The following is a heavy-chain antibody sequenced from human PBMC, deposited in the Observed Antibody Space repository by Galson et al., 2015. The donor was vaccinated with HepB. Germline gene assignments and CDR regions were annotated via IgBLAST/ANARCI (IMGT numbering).Heavy chain of an antibody. D-gene: IGHD3-10*01. CDR3: TRDGQKCLASQQWFCDS. CDR1: GSAFLEYI. J-gene: IGHJ1*01. V-gene: IGHV3-21*06. CDR2: IGHQSKII. Sequence: SLRLSCAASGSAFLEYIMYWVRWPPVKGLEWVSSIGHQSKIIYYANAVQGRFTISMYNARNSLYLEMNNVSDADTDVYFCTRDGQKCLASQQWFCDSWGQGTLVTVSS.